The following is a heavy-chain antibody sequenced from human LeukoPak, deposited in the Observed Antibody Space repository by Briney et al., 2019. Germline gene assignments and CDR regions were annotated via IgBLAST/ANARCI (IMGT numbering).Heavy chain of an antibody. CDR1: GDSITSGSYY. V-gene: IGHV4-39*01. CDR3: ARILETYDFWSGYSGGYFDY. J-gene: IGHJ4*02. Sequence: SETLSLTCTVSGDSITSGSYYWGWIRQPPGRGLEWIGSIYYSGSTYYNPSLKSRVTISVDTSKNQFSLKLSSVTAADTAVYYCARILETYDFWSGYSGGYFDYWGQGTLVTVSS. D-gene: IGHD3-3*01. CDR2: IYYSGST.